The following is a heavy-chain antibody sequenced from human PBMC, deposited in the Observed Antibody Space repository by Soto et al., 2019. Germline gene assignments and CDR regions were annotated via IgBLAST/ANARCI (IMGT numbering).Heavy chain of an antibody. CDR2: IYPADSDT. CDR1: GFIFSKYK. CDR3: ARGRHPCSSTTCSRWFDP. D-gene: IGHD2-2*01. J-gene: IGHJ5*02. V-gene: IGHV5-51*01. Sequence: GESLKISCEGYGFIFSKYKIGWVRQMPGKGLEWMGTIYPADSDTRYSPSFQGQVTISVDLSIRTAYLQWSSLRASDTAMYFCARGRHPCSSTTCSRWFDPWGQGTLVTVSS.